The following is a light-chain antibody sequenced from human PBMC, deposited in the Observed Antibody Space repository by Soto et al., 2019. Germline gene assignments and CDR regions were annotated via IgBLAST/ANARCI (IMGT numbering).Light chain of an antibody. Sequence: QSALTQPASVSGSPGQSITISCTGTSSDVGGNHVSWYQQHPGKAPRLIIYDVSNRPSGISNRFSGSKSDNTASLTISGLQADDEADYYCSSHTSSSRYVLGTGTKLTVL. CDR1: SSDVGGNH. CDR3: SSHTSSSRYV. V-gene: IGLV2-14*01. CDR2: DVS. J-gene: IGLJ1*01.